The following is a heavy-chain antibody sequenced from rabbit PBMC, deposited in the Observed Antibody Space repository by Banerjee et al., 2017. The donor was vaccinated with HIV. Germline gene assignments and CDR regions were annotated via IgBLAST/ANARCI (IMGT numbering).Heavy chain of an antibody. J-gene: IGHJ6*01. CDR3: ARWDYAGYAGYVYDIDYGMDL. CDR1: GIDYSTYG. V-gene: IGHV1S45*01. CDR2: IYPDYGTT. D-gene: IGHD6-1*01. Sequence: QEQLVESGGGLVTLGGSQKLSCKASGIDYSTYGISWVRQAPGKGLEWIAYIYPDYGTTDYASWVNGRFTISKTSSTTVTLQMTSLTAADTATYFCARWDYAGYAGYVYDIDYGMDLWGQGTLVTV.